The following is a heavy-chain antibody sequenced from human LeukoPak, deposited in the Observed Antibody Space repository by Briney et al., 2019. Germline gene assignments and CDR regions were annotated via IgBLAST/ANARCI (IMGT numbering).Heavy chain of an antibody. D-gene: IGHD5-24*01. Sequence: SETLSLTCTVSGGSISSYYWSWIRQPPGKGLEWIGYIYYSGSTNYNPSLKSRVTISVDTSKNQFSLKLSSVTAADTAVYYCARNPLVRWLLYYYYGMDVWGQGTTVTVSS. V-gene: IGHV4-59*01. CDR3: ARNPLVRWLLYYYYGMDV. J-gene: IGHJ6*02. CDR1: GGSISSYY. CDR2: IYYSGST.